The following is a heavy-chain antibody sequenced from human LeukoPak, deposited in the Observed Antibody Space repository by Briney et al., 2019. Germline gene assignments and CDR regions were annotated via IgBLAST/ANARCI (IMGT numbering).Heavy chain of an antibody. CDR1: GGSISSYY. CDR2: IYTSGSA. Sequence: PSETLSLTCTVSGGSISSYYWSWIRQPAGKGLEWIGRIYTSGSANYNPSLKSRVTMSVDTSKNQFSLKLSSVTAADTAVYYCASQYSSSNWFDPWGQGTLVTVSS. D-gene: IGHD6-13*01. J-gene: IGHJ5*02. V-gene: IGHV4-4*07. CDR3: ASQYSSSNWFDP.